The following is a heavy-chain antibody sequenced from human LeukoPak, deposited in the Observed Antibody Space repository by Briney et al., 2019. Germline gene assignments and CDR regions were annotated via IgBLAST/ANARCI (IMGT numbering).Heavy chain of an antibody. CDR1: GGSISSYY. V-gene: IGHV4-59*01. CDR2: IYYSGST. Sequence: SETLSLTCTVSGGSISSYYWSWIRQPPGKGLEWIGYIYYSGSTNYNPSLKSRVTISVDTSKNQFSLKLSSVTAADTAVYYCAGPSGRYYYYYMDVWGKGTTVTVSS. CDR3: AGPSGRYYYYYMDV. J-gene: IGHJ6*03.